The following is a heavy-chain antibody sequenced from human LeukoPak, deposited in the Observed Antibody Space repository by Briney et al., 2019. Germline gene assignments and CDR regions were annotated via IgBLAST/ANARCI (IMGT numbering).Heavy chain of an antibody. Sequence: ASVKVSCKASGYTFTSYGISWVRQAPGQGLEWMGWISAYNGNTNYAQKLRGRVTMSTDTSTSTAYMELRSLRSDDTAVYYCARDGAGYSGYDWDYWGQGTLVTVSS. D-gene: IGHD5-12*01. CDR1: GYTFTSYG. J-gene: IGHJ4*02. V-gene: IGHV1-18*01. CDR2: ISAYNGNT. CDR3: ARDGAGYSGYDWDY.